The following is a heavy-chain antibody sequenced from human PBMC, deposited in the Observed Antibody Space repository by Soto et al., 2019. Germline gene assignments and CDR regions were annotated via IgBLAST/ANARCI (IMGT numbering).Heavy chain of an antibody. Sequence: GESLKISCAASGFSFGSYALSWVRQAPGKGLEWVSTISGGDGKTFYADSVKGRFSISRDTSQSSLYLQMNSLRADDTAIYYCERWSYLDDWGQGTRVTVSS. D-gene: IGHD3-10*01. V-gene: IGHV3-23*01. CDR3: ERWSYLDD. J-gene: IGHJ1*01. CDR1: GFSFGSYA. CDR2: ISGGDGKT.